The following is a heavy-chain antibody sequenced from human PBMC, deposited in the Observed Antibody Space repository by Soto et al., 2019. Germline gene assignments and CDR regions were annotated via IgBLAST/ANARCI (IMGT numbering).Heavy chain of an antibody. D-gene: IGHD6-19*01. CDR1: GYTSTSYD. CDR2: MNPNSGNT. V-gene: IGHV1-8*01. J-gene: IGHJ4*02. Sequence: ASVKVSCKASGYTSTSYDINWVRQATGQGREWMGWMNPNSGNTGYAQKFQGRVTMTRNTSISTAYMELSSLRSEDTAVYYCALGLKSGWYFYWGQGTLVTVSS. CDR3: ALGLKSGWYFY.